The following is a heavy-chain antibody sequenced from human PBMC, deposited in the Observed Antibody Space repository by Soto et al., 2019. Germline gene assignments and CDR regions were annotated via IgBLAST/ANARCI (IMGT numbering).Heavy chain of an antibody. CDR3: ARMFDNYVNGNWFDP. D-gene: IGHD3-10*02. CDR2: IYYIGNT. J-gene: IGHJ5*02. CDR1: DGSIGSDY. V-gene: IGHV4-59*01. Sequence: QVQLQESGPGLVKPSETLSLTCTVSDGSIGSDYWSWIRQPPGKGLEWLENIYYIGNTNYKPSLKSRVTLAIDTSKNRFSLTLASVTTADTAVYYCARMFDNYVNGNWFDPWGQGTLVTVSS.